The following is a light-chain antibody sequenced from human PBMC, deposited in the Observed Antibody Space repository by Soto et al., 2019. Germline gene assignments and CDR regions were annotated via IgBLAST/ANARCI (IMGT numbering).Light chain of an antibody. V-gene: IGLV2-14*01. Sequence: QSVLTQPASVYGSPGQSITISCTGTSSDVGGYNYVSWYQQHPGKAPKLMIYDVSNRPSGVSNRFSGSKSGNTASLTISGLQAEDEADYYCSSYTSSSTSYVFGTGTKVTVL. CDR1: SSDVGGYNY. J-gene: IGLJ1*01. CDR3: SSYTSSSTSYV. CDR2: DVS.